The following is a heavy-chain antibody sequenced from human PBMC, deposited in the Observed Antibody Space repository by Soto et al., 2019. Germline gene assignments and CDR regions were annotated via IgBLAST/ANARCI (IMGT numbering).Heavy chain of an antibody. Sequence: SETLSRTCTVSGGSISSYYWSWIRQPPGKGLEWIGYIYYSGSTNYNPSLKSRVTISVDTSKNQFSLKLSSVTAADTAVYYCATRDYYGSGKYYYYYYYMDVWGKGTTVTVSS. CDR2: IYYSGST. V-gene: IGHV4-59*08. J-gene: IGHJ6*03. CDR3: ATRDYYGSGKYYYYYYYMDV. D-gene: IGHD3-10*01. CDR1: GGSISSYY.